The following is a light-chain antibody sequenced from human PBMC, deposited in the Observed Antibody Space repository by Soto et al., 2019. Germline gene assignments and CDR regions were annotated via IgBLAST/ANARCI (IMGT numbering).Light chain of an antibody. CDR1: SSDVGGYNY. J-gene: IGLJ1*01. Sequence: QSVLTQPASVSGSPGQSITISCTGTSSDVGGYNYVSWYQQHPGKAPKLMIYEVSNRPSGVSNRFSGSKSGNTASLTTSGLQAEDEADYYCSSYTSSSTLLVFGTGTKVTVL. CDR2: EVS. CDR3: SSYTSSSTLLV. V-gene: IGLV2-14*01.